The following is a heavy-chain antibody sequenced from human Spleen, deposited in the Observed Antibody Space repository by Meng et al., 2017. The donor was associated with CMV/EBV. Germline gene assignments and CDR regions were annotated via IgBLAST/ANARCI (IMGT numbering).Heavy chain of an antibody. D-gene: IGHD2-21*01. CDR1: GFTFSNAW. V-gene: IGHV3-69-1*01. CDR3: ARSLVYCVSDF. Sequence: GGSLRLSCAASGFTFSNAWMSWVRQAPGKGLEWVSSITSRSTKYYADSVKGRFTISRDNAQNSLYLQMDSLRAEDTAVYYCARSLVYCVSDFWGPGILVTVSS. CDR2: ITSRSTK. J-gene: IGHJ4*02.